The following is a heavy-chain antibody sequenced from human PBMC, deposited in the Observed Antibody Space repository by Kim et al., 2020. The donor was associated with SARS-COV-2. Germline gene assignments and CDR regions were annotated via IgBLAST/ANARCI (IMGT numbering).Heavy chain of an antibody. CDR2: IIPILGIA. D-gene: IGHD2-21*02. Sequence: SVKVSCKASGGTFSSYTISWVRQAPGQGLEWMGRIIPILGIANYAQKFQGRVTITADKSTSTAYMELSSLRSEDTAVYYCAREKPVVTPDNWFDPWGQGTLVTVSS. V-gene: IGHV1-69*04. J-gene: IGHJ5*02. CDR3: AREKPVVTPDNWFDP. CDR1: GGTFSSYT.